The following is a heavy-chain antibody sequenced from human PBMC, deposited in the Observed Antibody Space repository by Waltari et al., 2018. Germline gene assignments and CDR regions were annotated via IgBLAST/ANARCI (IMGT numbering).Heavy chain of an antibody. CDR3: ATLGAYLGAFEV. CDR2: IYAGGGS. V-gene: IGHV3-53*02. Sequence: EVQLVETGGALIHPGGSLRLSCAASEFIVMNNYMAWVRQAPGKGLEWVSVIYAGGGSDSADSVRGRFTISRDNSKNTLYLEMNALRPDDTAVYYCATLGAYLGAFEVWGRGTMVTVSS. CDR1: EFIVMNNY. D-gene: IGHD3-16*01. J-gene: IGHJ3*01.